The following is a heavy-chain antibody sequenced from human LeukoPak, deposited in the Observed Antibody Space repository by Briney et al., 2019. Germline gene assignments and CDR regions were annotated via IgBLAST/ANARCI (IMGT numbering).Heavy chain of an antibody. V-gene: IGHV3-53*01. D-gene: IGHD3-3*01. J-gene: IGHJ4*02. Sequence: GGSLRLSCAASGFTASSNYMSWVRQAPGKGLEWVSVIYSGGSTYYADSVKGRFTISGDNSKNTLYLQMNSLRAEDTAVYYCARETHDFWSGYYNNWGQGTLVTVSS. CDR3: ARETHDFWSGYYNN. CDR1: GFTASSNY. CDR2: IYSGGST.